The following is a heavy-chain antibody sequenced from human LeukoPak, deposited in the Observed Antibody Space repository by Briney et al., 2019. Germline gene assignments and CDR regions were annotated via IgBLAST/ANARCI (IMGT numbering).Heavy chain of an antibody. CDR1: GFTVSSNY. J-gene: IGHJ3*02. CDR2: IYSGGNT. Sequence: GGSLRLSCAASGFTVSSNYMTWVREAPGKGLEWVSVIYSGGNTYYADSVKGRVTISRDNTKNTVYLQMNSLRADDTAVYYCARDVGFIVGATPGAFDIWGQGTMVTVSS. CDR3: ARDVGFIVGATPGAFDI. D-gene: IGHD1-26*01. V-gene: IGHV3-66*01.